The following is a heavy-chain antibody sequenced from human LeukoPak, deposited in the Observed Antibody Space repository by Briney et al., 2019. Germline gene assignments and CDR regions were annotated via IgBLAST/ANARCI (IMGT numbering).Heavy chain of an antibody. J-gene: IGHJ6*04. CDR1: GLTFSSFA. CDR3: AKMKGATYHYYYAMDV. V-gene: IGHV3-23*01. CDR2: MSGSGRST. Sequence: PGGSLRLSCTASGLTFSSFAMSWVRQAPGKGLEWVSAMSGSGRSTYYADPVRRRFTVSRDNSKNTLYLQMNSLRAEDTALYYCAKMKGATYHYYYAMDVWGKGTTVAVSS. D-gene: IGHD5-24*01.